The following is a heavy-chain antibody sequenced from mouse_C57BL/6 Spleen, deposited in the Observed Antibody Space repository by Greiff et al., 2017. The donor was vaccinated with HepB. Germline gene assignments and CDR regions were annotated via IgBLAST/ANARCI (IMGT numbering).Heavy chain of an antibody. Sequence: EVKVEESGGGLVQPGGSMKLSCAASGFTFSDAWMDWVRQSPEKGLEWVAEIRNKANNHATYYAESVKGRFTISRDDSKSSVYLHMNSLRAEDTGIYYCTTLTGHLAWFAYWGQGTLVTVSA. CDR2: IRNKANNHAT. D-gene: IGHD4-1*01. CDR1: GFTFSDAW. CDR3: TTLTGHLAWFAY. J-gene: IGHJ3*01. V-gene: IGHV6-6*01.